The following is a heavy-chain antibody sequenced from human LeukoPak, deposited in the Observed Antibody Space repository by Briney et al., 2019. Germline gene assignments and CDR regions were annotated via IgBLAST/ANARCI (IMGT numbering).Heavy chain of an antibody. J-gene: IGHJ4*02. CDR2: INHSGNT. Sequence: SETLSLTCGVSGGSISDTNWWTWFRQSPGKGLEWIGEINHSGNTNYNPSLKSRVTISVDTSKNQFSLKLSSETAADTAVYYCARGGRLFLPYWGQGTLVTVSS. CDR1: GGSISDTNW. V-gene: IGHV4-4*02. CDR3: ARGGRLFLPY. D-gene: IGHD3-22*01.